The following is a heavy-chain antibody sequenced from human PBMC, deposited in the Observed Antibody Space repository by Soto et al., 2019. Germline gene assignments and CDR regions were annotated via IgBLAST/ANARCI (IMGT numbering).Heavy chain of an antibody. CDR2: ISHSGIT. CDR3: ARVRYNRTDFHH. CDR1: GDSISRSHW. D-gene: IGHD3-9*01. J-gene: IGHJ4*02. V-gene: IGHV4-4*02. Sequence: QVQLQESGTGLVRPSGALSVTCAVSGDSISRSHWWSWVRQSPGKGLEWIGEISHSGITNYNPSLHSQVPVSGQKSTNPLSLKLTSVTAADTAVYYCARVRYNRTDFHHWGQGTLVSVSS.